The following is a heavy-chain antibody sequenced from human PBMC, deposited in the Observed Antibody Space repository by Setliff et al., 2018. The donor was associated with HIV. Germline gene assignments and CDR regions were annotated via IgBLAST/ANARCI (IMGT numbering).Heavy chain of an antibody. D-gene: IGHD5-12*01. CDR3: ARHGAYEAYYDYMDV. Sequence: PSETLSLTCTVSGGSISSSSYYWGWIRQSPGKGLEWIGSIYYSGSTYYNMSLKSRVTISVDTSKNQFSLKLSSVTAADTAVYYCARHGAYEAYYDYMDVWGKGTTVTVSS. J-gene: IGHJ6*03. CDR1: GGSISSSSYY. CDR2: IYYSGST. V-gene: IGHV4-39*01.